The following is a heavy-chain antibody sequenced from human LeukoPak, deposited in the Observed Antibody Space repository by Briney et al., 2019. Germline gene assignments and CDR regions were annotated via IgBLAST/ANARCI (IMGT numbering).Heavy chain of an antibody. CDR3: ARELNTVTGP. CDR1: GGSISSYY. D-gene: IGHD4-11*01. CDR2: IYNSGTT. J-gene: IGHJ5*02. V-gene: IGHV4-59*12. Sequence: SETLSLTCTVSGGSISSYYWSWIRQPPGKGLEWVGYIYNSGTTYYSPSLKSRVTISVDTSKNQFSLKLSSVTAADTAVYYCARELNTVTGPWGQGTLVTVSS.